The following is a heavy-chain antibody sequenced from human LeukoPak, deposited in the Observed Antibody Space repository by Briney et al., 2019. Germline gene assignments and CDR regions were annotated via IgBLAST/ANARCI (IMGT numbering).Heavy chain of an antibody. J-gene: IGHJ5*01. Sequence: SETLSLTCTVSGGSISSSSYYWGWIRQPPGKGLEWIGSISKSASTYYNPSLKSRLTISVDMSKNQFSLRLNSVTAADTAVYYCARHTNRKTMCFDSWGQGTPVTVSS. CDR2: ISKSAST. CDR3: ARHTNRKTMCFDS. D-gene: IGHD1-14*01. V-gene: IGHV4-39*01. CDR1: GGSISSSSYY.